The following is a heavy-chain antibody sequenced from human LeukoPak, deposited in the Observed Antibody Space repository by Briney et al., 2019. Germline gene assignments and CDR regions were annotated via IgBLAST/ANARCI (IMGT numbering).Heavy chain of an antibody. CDR3: AVGSGSSMGNWFDP. D-gene: IGHD3-10*01. V-gene: IGHV4-30-2*01. CDR2: INHSGST. CDR1: GGSISSGGYS. Sequence: TLSLTCAVSGGSISSGGYSWSWIRQPPGKGLEWIGEINHSGSTNYNPSLKSRVTISVDTSKNQFSLKLSSVTAADTAVYYCAVGSGSSMGNWFDPWGQGTLVTVSS. J-gene: IGHJ5*02.